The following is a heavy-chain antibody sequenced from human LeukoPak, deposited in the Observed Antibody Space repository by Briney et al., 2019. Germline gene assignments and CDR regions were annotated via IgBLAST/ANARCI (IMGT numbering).Heavy chain of an antibody. CDR2: ISTTSSRI. D-gene: IGHD4-17*01. J-gene: IGHJ4*02. CDR1: GFTFSNYN. CDR3: VRDASVHYGNFDY. V-gene: IGHV3-21*01. Sequence: GGSLRLSCAASGFTFSNYNMDWVRQAPGKGPEWVSSISTTSSRIFYADSVKGRFTISRDNVKNSLYLQMNGLRAEDTAVYYCVRDASVHYGNFDYGGQGTLVTVSS.